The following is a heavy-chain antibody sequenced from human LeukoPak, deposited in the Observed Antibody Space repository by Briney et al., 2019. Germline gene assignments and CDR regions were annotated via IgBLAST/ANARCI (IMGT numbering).Heavy chain of an antibody. D-gene: IGHD4-11*01. Sequence: ASVKVSCKASGYTFTSYDINWVRQATGQALEWMGWMNPNSGNTGYAQKFQGRVTMTRNTSISTAYMELSSLRSEDTAVYYCAREPRRTYSDNWFDPWGQGTLVTVSS. V-gene: IGHV1-8*01. CDR3: AREPRRTYSDNWFDP. CDR2: MNPNSGNT. CDR1: GYTFTSYD. J-gene: IGHJ5*02.